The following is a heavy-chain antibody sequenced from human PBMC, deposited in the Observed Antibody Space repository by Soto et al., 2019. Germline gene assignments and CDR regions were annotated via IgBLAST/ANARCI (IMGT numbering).Heavy chain of an antibody. CDR2: IIPISETT. D-gene: IGHD3-22*01. Sequence: SVKVSCKASGGTFSSLDINWVRQAPGQGLEWMGGIIPISETTNYAQIFQGRVSIVADISTSTAYMELSRLRSEDTAVYYCARALLSHTYDSGGYDSYFHAMHVCGQGTPVTVSS. J-gene: IGHJ6*02. CDR3: ARALLSHTYDSGGYDSYFHAMHV. V-gene: IGHV1-69*06. CDR1: GGTFSSLD.